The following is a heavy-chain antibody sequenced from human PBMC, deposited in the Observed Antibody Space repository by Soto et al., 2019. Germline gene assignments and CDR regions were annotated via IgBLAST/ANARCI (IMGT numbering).Heavy chain of an antibody. V-gene: IGHV3-21*01. Sequence: EVQLVESGGGLVKPGGSLRLSCAASGFTFNTYDMNWVRQAPGKGLEWVSSITTSSAYIYYADSLKGRITISRDNAKNSLFLQLKSVRAEDPAVYYCVRSGTARLLRHSWFDTWGQGTLVTVSS. CDR1: GFTFNTYD. J-gene: IGHJ5*02. CDR2: ITTSSAYI. D-gene: IGHD2-21*01. CDR3: VRSGTARLLRHSWFDT.